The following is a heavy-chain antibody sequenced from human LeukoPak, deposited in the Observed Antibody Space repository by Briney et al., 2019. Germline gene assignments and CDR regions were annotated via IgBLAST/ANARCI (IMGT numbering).Heavy chain of an antibody. CDR2: MNPNSGNT. CDR3: ARGPWTLRGYSGYGWDYYGMDV. CDR1: GYTFTSYD. D-gene: IGHD5-12*01. J-gene: IGHJ6*02. V-gene: IGHV1-8*01. Sequence: GASVKVSCKASGYTFTSYDINWVRQATGQGLEWMGWMNPNSGNTGYAQKFQGRVTMTRNTSISTAYMELSSLRSEDTAVYYCARGPWTLRGYSGYGWDYYGMDVWGQGTTVTVSS.